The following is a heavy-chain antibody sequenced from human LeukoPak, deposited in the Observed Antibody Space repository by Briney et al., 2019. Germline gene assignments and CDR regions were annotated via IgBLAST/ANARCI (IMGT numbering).Heavy chain of an antibody. CDR3: ARDKYSETTVTTPDAFDI. J-gene: IGHJ3*02. CDR2: IRYDGSNK. D-gene: IGHD4-17*01. Sequence: GGSLRLSCAASGFTFSSYGMHWVRQAPGKGLEWVAFIRYDGSNKYYADSVKGRFTISRDNSKNTLYLQMNSLRAEDTAVYYCARDKYSETTVTTPDAFDIWGQGTMVTVSS. CDR1: GFTFSSYG. V-gene: IGHV3-30*02.